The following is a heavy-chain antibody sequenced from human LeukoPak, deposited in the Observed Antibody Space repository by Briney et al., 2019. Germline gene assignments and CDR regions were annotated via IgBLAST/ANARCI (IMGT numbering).Heavy chain of an antibody. CDR1: GGSIDNYY. V-gene: IGHV4-4*07. D-gene: IGHD4-17*01. CDR3: ARSARMTTVITVHTFDM. CDR2: IDTSGTT. J-gene: IGHJ3*02. Sequence: SETLSLTCSVSGGSIDNYYWTWIRQPAGKGLEWIGRIDTSGTTNYNPSLKSRVTMSVDTSKNHFSLELSSVTAADTAVYYCARSARMTTVITVHTFDMWGQGTMVTVSS.